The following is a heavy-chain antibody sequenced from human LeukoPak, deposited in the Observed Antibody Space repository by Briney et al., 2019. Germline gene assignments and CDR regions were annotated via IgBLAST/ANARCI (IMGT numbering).Heavy chain of an antibody. CDR1: GFVVCSKY. CDR2: IYSTGNT. D-gene: IGHD2-15*01. V-gene: IGHV3-66*04. Sequence: GGSLRLSCAASGFVVCSKYMSWVRQAPGKGLEWVSVIYSTGNTYYADSVKGRFTISRDNSNNTLCLQMNSLRAEDTAVYYCASHLKVVAGTGYFYYYMDVWGKGTTVTISS. CDR3: ASHLKVVAGTGYFYYYMDV. J-gene: IGHJ6*03.